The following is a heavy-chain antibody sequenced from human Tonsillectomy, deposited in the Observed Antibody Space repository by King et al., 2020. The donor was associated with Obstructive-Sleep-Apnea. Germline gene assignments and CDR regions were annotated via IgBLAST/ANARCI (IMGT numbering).Heavy chain of an antibody. CDR1: GGSISSYY. Sequence: VQLQESGPGLVKPSETLSLTCTVSGGSISSYYWSWVRQPPGKGLEWMWYIYYSGSTNYNPSLKSRVTISVDTSKNQFSLKLSSVTAADTAVYYCARGQYYYYGMDVWGQGTTVTVSS. CDR3: ARGQYYYYGMDV. J-gene: IGHJ6*02. V-gene: IGHV4-59*08. D-gene: IGHD4-11*01. CDR2: IYYSGST.